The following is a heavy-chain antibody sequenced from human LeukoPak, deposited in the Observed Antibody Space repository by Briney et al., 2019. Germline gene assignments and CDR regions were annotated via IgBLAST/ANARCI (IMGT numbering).Heavy chain of an antibody. V-gene: IGHV3-7*03. CDR3: ARGAGYNYPYYFDY. D-gene: IGHD5-24*01. CDR1: GFTFGKYW. CDR2: IKLDGSEK. J-gene: IGHJ4*02. Sequence: GGSLRLSCVASGFTFGKYWMSWVRQAPGKGLEWVANIKLDGSEKNYVDSVKGRFTISRDNTKNSLYLQMNSLRAEDTAVYYCARGAGYNYPYYFDYWGQGTLVTVSS.